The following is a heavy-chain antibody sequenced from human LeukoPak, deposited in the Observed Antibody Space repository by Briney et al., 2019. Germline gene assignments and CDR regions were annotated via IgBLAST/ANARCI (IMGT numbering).Heavy chain of an antibody. V-gene: IGHV4-4*07. D-gene: IGHD1-26*01. Sequence: SETLSLTCTVSGGSISSYYWSWIRQPAGKGLEWIGRIYSGGSTNYNPSLKSRVTMSVDSSNNQFSLKLSSVTATDTAVFYCARENTGSYREFDYWGQGTLVTVSS. CDR1: GGSISSYY. J-gene: IGHJ4*02. CDR3: ARENTGSYREFDY. CDR2: IYSGGST.